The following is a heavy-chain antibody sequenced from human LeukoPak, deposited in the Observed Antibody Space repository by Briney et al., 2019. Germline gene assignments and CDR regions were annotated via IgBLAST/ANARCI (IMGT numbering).Heavy chain of an antibody. CDR2: ISSSSSYI. J-gene: IGHJ4*02. D-gene: IGHD5-18*01. CDR1: GFTFSSYA. CDR3: ARDPRSYGGMFDY. Sequence: GGSLRLSCAASGFTFSSYAMSWVRQAPGKGLEWVSSISSSSSYIYYADSVKGRFTISRDNAKNSLYLQMNSLRAEDTAVYYCARDPRSYGGMFDYWGQGTLVTVSS. V-gene: IGHV3-21*01.